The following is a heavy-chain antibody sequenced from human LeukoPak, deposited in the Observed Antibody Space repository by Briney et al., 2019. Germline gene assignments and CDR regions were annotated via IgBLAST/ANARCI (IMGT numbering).Heavy chain of an antibody. J-gene: IGHJ3*02. V-gene: IGHV3-20*04. CDR2: INWHGKST. CDR1: GFTFDEYG. D-gene: IGHD1-14*01. CDR3: ARDRHRRVTDDAFDI. Sequence: GGSLRLSCGGSGFTFDEYGMSWVRQVPGKGLEWVSGINWHGKSTGYADSVKGRFTISRDNAKNSLYLQMNSLRVEDTALYYCARDRHRRVTDDAFDIWGQGTMVTVSS.